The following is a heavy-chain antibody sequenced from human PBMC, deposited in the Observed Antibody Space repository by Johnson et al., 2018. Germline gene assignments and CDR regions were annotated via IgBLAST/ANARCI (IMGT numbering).Heavy chain of an antibody. CDR2: IKQDGSEK. Sequence: VQLVQSGGGLVQPGGSLRLSCAASGFTFSSYWMSWVRQAPGKGLEWVANIKQDGSEKYYVDSVKGRFTVSRENVENSLSLQMNSLRADDTAVYYCARRIAGSATGGNFDHWGQGTLVTVSS. J-gene: IGHJ4*02. CDR1: GFTFSSYW. CDR3: ARRIAGSATGGNFDH. V-gene: IGHV3-7*01. D-gene: IGHD6-6*01.